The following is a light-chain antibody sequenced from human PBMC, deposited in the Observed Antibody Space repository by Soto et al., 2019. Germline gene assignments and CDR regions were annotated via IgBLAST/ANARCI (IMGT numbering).Light chain of an antibody. V-gene: IGKV3-11*01. Sequence: EIVLTQSPATLSLSPGERATLSCRASQSDNTFFAWYQQKPGQAPRLLIYDASTRATGIPARFSGSGSGTEFTLTISSLEPEDFAVYCCQQRSNWPVTFGQGTRVEI. CDR2: DAS. CDR1: QSDNTF. J-gene: IGKJ1*01. CDR3: QQRSNWPVT.